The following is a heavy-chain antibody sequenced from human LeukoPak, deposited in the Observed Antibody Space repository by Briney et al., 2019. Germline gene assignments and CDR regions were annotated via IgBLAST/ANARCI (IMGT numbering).Heavy chain of an antibody. J-gene: IGHJ6*03. Sequence: ASVKVSCKASGYTFTSYYMHWVRQAPGQGLEWIGIINPSGGSASYAQKFQGRVTMTRDMSTSTVYMELSSLRSEDTAVYYCARGSGVSYYYMDVWGKGTTVTVSS. CDR1: GYTFTSYY. V-gene: IGHV1-46*01. D-gene: IGHD1-26*01. CDR3: ARGSGVSYYYMDV. CDR2: INPSGGSA.